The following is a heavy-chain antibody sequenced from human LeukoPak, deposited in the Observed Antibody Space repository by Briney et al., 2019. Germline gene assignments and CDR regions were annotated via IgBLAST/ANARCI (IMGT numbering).Heavy chain of an antibody. CDR3: VKDKYPVVVAATLDY. D-gene: IGHD2-15*01. V-gene: IGHV3-64D*09. CDR2: ISSIGDIT. Sequence: PGGSLRLSCSASGXTFSNYAMHWVPQAPGKGLEYVSDISSIGDITYYADSVKGRFTVSRDNSKNMLYLQMNSLIAEDTAVYYCVKDKYPVVVAATLDYWGQGILVTVSS. CDR1: GXTFSNYA. J-gene: IGHJ4*02.